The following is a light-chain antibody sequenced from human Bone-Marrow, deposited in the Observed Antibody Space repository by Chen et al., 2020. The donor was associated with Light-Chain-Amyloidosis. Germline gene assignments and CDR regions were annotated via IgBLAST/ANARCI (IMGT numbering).Light chain of an antibody. CDR1: ESISFY. CDR2: DAS. Sequence: EIVLTQSPATVSLSPGDTATLSCRASESISFYLTWYQQKPGQAPRLLIYDASHRATGIPARFSGSGSGTDCTLTITNLEPDDCAVYYCQQRSSWPTFGQGTRLEI. V-gene: IGKV3-11*01. J-gene: IGKJ5*01. CDR3: QQRSSWPT.